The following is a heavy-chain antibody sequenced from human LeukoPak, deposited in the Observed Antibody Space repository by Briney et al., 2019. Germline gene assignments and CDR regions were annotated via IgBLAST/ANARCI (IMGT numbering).Heavy chain of an antibody. J-gene: IGHJ4*02. CDR2: IYLADSET. V-gene: IGHV5-51*01. CDR3: ARVWDYGAGTYYFDY. D-gene: IGHD4/OR15-4a*01. Sequence: GESLKISCKGSGYRSTSYWVGWVRQMPGEGPEWMGIIYLADSETRYSPAFQGQVTISADKSINTAYLQWSRLKASDSAMYYCARVWDYGAGTYYFDYWGQGTLVTVSA. CDR1: GYRSTSYW.